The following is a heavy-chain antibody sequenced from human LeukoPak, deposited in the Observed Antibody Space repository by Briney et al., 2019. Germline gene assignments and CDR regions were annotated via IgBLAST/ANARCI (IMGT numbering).Heavy chain of an antibody. Sequence: GGSLRLSCAGSGFTLGNSWVNCFRQTPGRGREWVANIKQDGREKYVAYVKGRFNISRDIANTSLYLQMNSLRAEDAAVYYCAREASSHFTWGQGTLVTVSS. D-gene: IGHD3-3*02. J-gene: IGHJ5*02. V-gene: IGHV3-7*01. CDR1: GFTLGNSW. CDR2: IKQDGREK. CDR3: AREASSHFT.